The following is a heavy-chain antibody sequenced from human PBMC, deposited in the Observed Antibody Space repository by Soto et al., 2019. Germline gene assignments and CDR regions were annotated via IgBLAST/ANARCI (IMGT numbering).Heavy chain of an antibody. J-gene: IGHJ6*02. Sequence: QVQLVQSGAEVKKPGSSVKVSCKASGGTFSSYAISWVRQAPGQGLEWMGGIIPIFGTANYAQKFQGRVTITADESTSTAYMELSSLRSEARAVYYCSRESIVVVPAAIVSQYYYGMDVWGQGTTVTVSS. V-gene: IGHV1-69*01. CDR1: GGTFSSYA. D-gene: IGHD2-2*01. CDR3: SRESIVVVPAAIVSQYYYGMDV. CDR2: IIPIFGTA.